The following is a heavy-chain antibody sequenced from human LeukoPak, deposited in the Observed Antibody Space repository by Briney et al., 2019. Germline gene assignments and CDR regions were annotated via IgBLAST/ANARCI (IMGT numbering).Heavy chain of an antibody. D-gene: IGHD3-10*01. J-gene: IGHJ4*02. CDR3: ARLPTMVRELDY. V-gene: IGHV4-39*01. CDR2: IYYSGST. CDR1: GGSISSSSYY. Sequence: SETLSLTCTVSGGSISSSSYYWGWIRQPPGKGLEWIGSIYYSGSTYYNPPLKSRVTISVDTSKNQFSLKLSSVTAADTAVYYCARLPTMVRELDYWGQGTLVTVSS.